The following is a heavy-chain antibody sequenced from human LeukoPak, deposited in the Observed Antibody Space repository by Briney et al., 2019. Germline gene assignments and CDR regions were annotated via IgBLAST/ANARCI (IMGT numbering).Heavy chain of an antibody. D-gene: IGHD6-13*01. CDR1: GFTFSSYG. J-gene: IGHJ5*02. V-gene: IGHV4-59*12. Sequence: GTLRLSCAASGFTFSSYGMNWVRQAPGKGLEWIAYIHDSGSTYNNPSLKTRLSISIDTSKNQFSLKLNSVTAADTAVYYCARVVAAAGNNWFDPWGQGTLVTVSS. CDR3: ARVVAAAGNNWFDP. CDR2: IHDSGST.